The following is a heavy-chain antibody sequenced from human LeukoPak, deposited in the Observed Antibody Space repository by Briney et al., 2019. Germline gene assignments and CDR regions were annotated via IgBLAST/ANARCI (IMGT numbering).Heavy chain of an antibody. Sequence: SETLYLTCTVSGGSISSYYWSWIRQPARKGVEWIGRIYTSGTTNYNPSLKSRVTMSVDTSKNQFSLKLSSVTAADTAVYYCARDRYYYDSSGYYWLFDYWGQGTLVTVSS. V-gene: IGHV4-4*07. CDR3: ARDRYYYDSSGYYWLFDY. D-gene: IGHD3-22*01. CDR1: GGSISSYY. CDR2: IYTSGTT. J-gene: IGHJ4*02.